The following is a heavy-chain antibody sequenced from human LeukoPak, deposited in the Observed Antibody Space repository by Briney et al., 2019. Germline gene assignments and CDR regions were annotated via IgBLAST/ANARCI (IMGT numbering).Heavy chain of an antibody. Sequence: ASVKVSCKASGYTFTSYYMHWVRQAPGQGLEWMGIINPSGGSTSYAQKFQGRVTMTRDMSTSTVYMELNSLRAEDTAVYYCAKARRATIEPDDYWGQGTLVTVSS. V-gene: IGHV1-46*01. CDR1: GYTFTSYY. CDR2: INPSGGST. CDR3: AKARRATIEPDDY. J-gene: IGHJ4*02. D-gene: IGHD5-12*01.